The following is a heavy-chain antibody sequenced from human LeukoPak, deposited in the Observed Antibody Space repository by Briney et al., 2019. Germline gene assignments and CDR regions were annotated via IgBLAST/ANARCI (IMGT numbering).Heavy chain of an antibody. D-gene: IGHD2-15*01. Sequence: SETLSLTCTVSGGSISSSSYYWGWIRQPPGKGLEWIGSIYYSGSTYYNPSLKSRVTISADTSKNQFSLKLSSVTAADTAVYYCARLLRPTAAPYFDYWGQGTLVTVSS. V-gene: IGHV4-39*01. J-gene: IGHJ4*02. CDR3: ARLLRPTAAPYFDY. CDR2: IYYSGST. CDR1: GGSISSSSYY.